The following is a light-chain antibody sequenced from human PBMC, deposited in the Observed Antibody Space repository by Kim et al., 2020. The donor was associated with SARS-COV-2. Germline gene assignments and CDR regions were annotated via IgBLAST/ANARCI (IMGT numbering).Light chain of an antibody. CDR2: GAS. CDR3: QQYGSSPPIT. J-gene: IGKJ5*01. Sequence: LSPGESAPLSCSASQRTTYLAWYQQRPGQALRLLIYGASSRAIGIPDRFSGSVSGTDFTLTISRLEPEDFGVYYCQQYGSSPPITFGQGTRLEIK. V-gene: IGKV3-20*01. CDR1: QRTTY.